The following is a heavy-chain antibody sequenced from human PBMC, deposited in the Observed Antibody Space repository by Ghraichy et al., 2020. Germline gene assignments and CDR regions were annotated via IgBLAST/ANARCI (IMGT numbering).Heavy chain of an antibody. CDR1: GGSFSGYY. V-gene: IGHV4-34*01. D-gene: IGHD2-2*01. CDR3: ASEVKVVVPGAVSLSIGWFDP. CDR2: INHSGST. J-gene: IGHJ5*02. Sequence: SETLSLTCAVYGGSFSGYYWSWIRQPPGKGLEWIGEINHSGSTNYNPSLKSRVTISVDTSKNQFSLKLSSVTAADTAVYYCASEVKVVVPGAVSLSIGWFDPWGQGTLVTVSS.